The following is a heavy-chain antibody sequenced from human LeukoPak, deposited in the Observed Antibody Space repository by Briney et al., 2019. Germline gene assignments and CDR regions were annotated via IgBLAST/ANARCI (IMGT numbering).Heavy chain of an antibody. D-gene: IGHD3-22*01. CDR3: ARDYDSSGYFFDY. Sequence: SETLSLTCTVSGGSISSGGYYWRWIRQHPGKGLEWIGYIYYSGSTYYNPSLKSLVTISVDTSKNQFSLKLSSVTAADTAVYYCARDYDSSGYFFDYWGQGTLVTVSS. CDR2: IYYSGST. J-gene: IGHJ4*02. V-gene: IGHV4-31*01. CDR1: GGSISSGGYY.